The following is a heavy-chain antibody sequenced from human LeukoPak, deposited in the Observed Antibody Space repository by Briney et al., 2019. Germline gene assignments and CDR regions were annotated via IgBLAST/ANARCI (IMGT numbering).Heavy chain of an antibody. CDR1: GGTFSSYA. V-gene: IGHV1-69*05. Sequence: SVKVSCKASGGTFSSYAISWVRQAPGQGLEWMGGIIPIFGTANYAQKFQGRVTITTDESTSTAYMELSSLRSEDTAVYYCARVAAAGTPDKYYYYYYMDVWDKGTTVTVSS. CDR3: ARVAAAGTPDKYYYYYYMDV. CDR2: IIPIFGTA. J-gene: IGHJ6*03. D-gene: IGHD6-13*01.